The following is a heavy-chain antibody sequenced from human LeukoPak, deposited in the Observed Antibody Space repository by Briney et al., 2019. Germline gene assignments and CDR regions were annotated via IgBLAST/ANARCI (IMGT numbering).Heavy chain of an antibody. D-gene: IGHD6-19*01. V-gene: IGHV4-38-2*02. J-gene: IGHJ5*02. CDR3: ARAFSSAWYMNWFDP. CDR2: IYHSGST. CDR1: GYSISSGYY. Sequence: SETLSLTCTVSGYSISSGYYWGWIRQPPGKGLEWIGSIYHSGSTYYNPSLKSRVTISVDTSKNQFSLKLSSVTAADTAVYYCARAFSSAWYMNWFDPWGQGTLVTVSS.